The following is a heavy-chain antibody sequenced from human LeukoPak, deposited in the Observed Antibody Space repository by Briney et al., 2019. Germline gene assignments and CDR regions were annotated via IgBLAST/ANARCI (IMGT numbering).Heavy chain of an antibody. V-gene: IGHV1-2*02. CDR3: AGDGSGSGWYFFDY. CDR1: GYTFTGYY. Sequence: ASVKVSCKASGYTFTGYYMHWVRQAPGQGLEWMGLMNPNSGATNYEQKFQGRVSLTRDMSISTAYLELTSVTSDDTAVYYCAGDGSGSGWYFFDYWGQGTLVTVSS. J-gene: IGHJ4*02. CDR2: MNPNSGAT. D-gene: IGHD6-19*01.